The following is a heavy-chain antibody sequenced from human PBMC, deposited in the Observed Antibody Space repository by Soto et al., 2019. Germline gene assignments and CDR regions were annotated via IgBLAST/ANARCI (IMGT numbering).Heavy chain of an antibody. CDR3: ARDLAAAGSLDY. D-gene: IGHD6-13*01. CDR2: IWYDGSNK. V-gene: IGHV3-33*01. J-gene: IGHJ4*02. Sequence: QVQLVESGGGVVQPGRSLRLSCAASGFTFSSYGMHWVRQAPGKGPEWVAVIWYDGSNKYYADSVKGRFTISRDNSKNTLYLQMNSLRAEDTAVYYCARDLAAAGSLDYWGQGTLVTVSS. CDR1: GFTFSSYG.